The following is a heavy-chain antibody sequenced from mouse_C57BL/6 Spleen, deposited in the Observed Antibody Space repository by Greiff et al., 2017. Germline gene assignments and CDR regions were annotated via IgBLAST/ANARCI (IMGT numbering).Heavy chain of an antibody. CDR3: ARQGSHWYFDV. J-gene: IGHJ1*03. V-gene: IGHV5-17*01. CDR2: ISRGSSTI. Sequence: DVMLVESGGGLVKPGGSLKLSCAASGFTFSDYGMHWVRQAPEKGLEWVAYISRGSSTIYYADTVKGRFTISRDNAKNTLFLQMTSLRSEDTALXYCARQGSHWYFDVWGTGTTVTVSS. D-gene: IGHD1-1*01. CDR1: GFTFSDYG.